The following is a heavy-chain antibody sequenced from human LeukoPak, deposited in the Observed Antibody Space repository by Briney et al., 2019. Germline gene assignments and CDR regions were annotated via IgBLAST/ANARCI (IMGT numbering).Heavy chain of an antibody. D-gene: IGHD6-19*01. V-gene: IGHV4-59*01. CDR1: GGSISTYY. CDR3: ARYERRKEWLAGGVDY. J-gene: IGHJ4*02. Sequence: PSETLSLTCTVSGGSISTYYWSWIRQPPGKGLEWIGYIYYSGSTNYNPSLKSRVTISVDTSKNQFSLKLSSVTAADTAVYYCARYERRKEWLAGGVDYWGQGTLVTVSS. CDR2: IYYSGST.